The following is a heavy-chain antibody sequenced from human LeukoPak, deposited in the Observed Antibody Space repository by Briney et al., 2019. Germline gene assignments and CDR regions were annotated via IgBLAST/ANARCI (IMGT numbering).Heavy chain of an antibody. CDR3: AKDRVRGYYYEFDY. Sequence: GGSLRLSCAAYGFTFSSYGMSWVRQAPGKGLEWVSAISGSGGSTYYADSVKGRFTISRDNSKNTLYLQMNSLRAEDTAVYYCAKDRVRGYYYEFDYWGQGTLVTVSS. CDR1: GFTFSSYG. D-gene: IGHD3-22*01. CDR2: ISGSGGST. J-gene: IGHJ4*02. V-gene: IGHV3-23*01.